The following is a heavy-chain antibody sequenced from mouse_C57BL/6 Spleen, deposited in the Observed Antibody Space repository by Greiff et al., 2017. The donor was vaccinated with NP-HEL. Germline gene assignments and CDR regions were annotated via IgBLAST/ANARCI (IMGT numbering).Heavy chain of an antibody. CDR2: IRSKSNNYAT. CDR1: GFSFNTYA. Sequence: EVQLVESGGGLVQPKGSLKLSCAASGFSFNTYAMNWVRQAPGKGLEWVARIRSKSNNYATYYADSVKDRFTISRDDSESMLYLQMNNLKTEDTAMYYCVRLEGYAMDYWGQGTSVTVSS. CDR3: VRLEGYAMDY. V-gene: IGHV10-1*01. J-gene: IGHJ4*01.